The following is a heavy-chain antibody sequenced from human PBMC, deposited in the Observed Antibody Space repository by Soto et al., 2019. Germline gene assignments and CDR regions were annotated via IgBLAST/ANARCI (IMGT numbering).Heavy chain of an antibody. Sequence: QVQLQESGPGLVKPSDTLSLTCAVSGTSISGDYWWGWIRQTPGKGLEWIGYISSGGATHYNPSLGSRLTMSVDTSRSQFSLKLSSVTAVDAALYYCTRKTGGYYFFEYWGRETLVTVSS. CDR2: ISSGGAT. V-gene: IGHV4-28*01. D-gene: IGHD2-8*02. CDR1: GTSISGDYW. J-gene: IGHJ4*02. CDR3: TRKTGGYYFFEY.